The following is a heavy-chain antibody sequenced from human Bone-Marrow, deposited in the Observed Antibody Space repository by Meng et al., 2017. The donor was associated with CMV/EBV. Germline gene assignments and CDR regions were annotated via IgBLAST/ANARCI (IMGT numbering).Heavy chain of an antibody. Sequence: GESLKISCAASGFTFSDYYMSWIRQAPGKGLEWVSSISSSSSYIYYADSVKGRFTISRDNAKNSLYLQMSSLRAEDTAVYYCARDFSYGMDGWGQGTTVTVSS. CDR3: ARDFSYGMDG. CDR1: GFTFSDYY. V-gene: IGHV3-11*06. J-gene: IGHJ6*01. D-gene: IGHD3-3*01. CDR2: ISSSSSYI.